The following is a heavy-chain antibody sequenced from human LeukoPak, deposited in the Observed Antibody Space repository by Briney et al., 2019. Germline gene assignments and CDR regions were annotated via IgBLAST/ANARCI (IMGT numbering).Heavy chain of an antibody. D-gene: IGHD6-13*01. CDR1: GFTVSSNY. Sequence: GGSLRLSCAASGFTVSSNYMSWVRQAPGKGLEWVSVIYSGGSTYYADSVKGRFTISRDNSKNTLYLQMNSLRAEDTAVYHCARDSTAADDAFDIWGQGTMVTVSS. CDR2: IYSGGST. V-gene: IGHV3-53*01. CDR3: ARDSTAADDAFDI. J-gene: IGHJ3*02.